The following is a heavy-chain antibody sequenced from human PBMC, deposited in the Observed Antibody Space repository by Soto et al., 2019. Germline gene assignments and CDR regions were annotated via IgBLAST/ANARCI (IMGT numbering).Heavy chain of an antibody. Sequence: EVQLVESGGGLVQPGGSLRLSCAASGFTFSSYSMNWVRQAPGKGLEWVSYISSSSSTIYYADSVKGRFTISRDNAKNSLYLQMNSLRDEDTAVYYCVREGTRGGFLNWFDPWGQGTLVTVSS. V-gene: IGHV3-48*02. CDR2: ISSSSSTI. CDR1: GFTFSSYS. CDR3: VREGTRGGFLNWFDP. J-gene: IGHJ5*02. D-gene: IGHD3-10*01.